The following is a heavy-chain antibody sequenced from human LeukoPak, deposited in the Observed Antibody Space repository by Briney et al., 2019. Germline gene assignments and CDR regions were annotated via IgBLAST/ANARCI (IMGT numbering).Heavy chain of an antibody. CDR2: MNPNSGNT. Sequence: ASVKVSCKASGYTFTSYDINWVRQATGQGHEWMGWMNPNSGNTGYAQKLQGRVTMTTDTSTSTAYMELRSLRSDDTAVYYCARDSGYDWDGRFDPWGQGTLVTVSS. D-gene: IGHD5-12*01. V-gene: IGHV1-8*01. J-gene: IGHJ5*02. CDR3: ARDSGYDWDGRFDP. CDR1: GYTFTSYD.